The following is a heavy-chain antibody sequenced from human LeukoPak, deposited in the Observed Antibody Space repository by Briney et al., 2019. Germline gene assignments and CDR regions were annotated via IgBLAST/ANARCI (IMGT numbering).Heavy chain of an antibody. D-gene: IGHD6-6*01. CDR1: GYTFTSYG. V-gene: IGHV1-18*01. CDR3: AREYSSSLYYYYMDV. CDR2: ISAYNGNT. Sequence: GASVKVSCKASGYTFTSYGISWVRQAPGQGLEWMGWISAYNGNTNYAQKLQGRVTMTTDTSTSTAYMELRSLRSDDTAVYYCAREYSSSLYYYYMDVWAKGPRSPSP. J-gene: IGHJ6*03.